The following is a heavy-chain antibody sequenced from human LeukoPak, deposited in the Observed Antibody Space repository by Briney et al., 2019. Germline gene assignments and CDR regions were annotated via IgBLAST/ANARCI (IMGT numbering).Heavy chain of an antibody. V-gene: IGHV3-23*01. CDR2: ISNSGCDT. J-gene: IGHJ4*02. CDR3: ARLGVREGIDF. Sequence: GGSLRLSCAASGFPFSRYPMSWVRHASGTWLDWVSSISNSGCDTYYTDSVKGRFIISRDNSKNTLVLEMNSLRVDDTAEYFCARLGVREGIDFWGQGALVIVSS. CDR1: GFPFSRYP. D-gene: IGHD1-26*01.